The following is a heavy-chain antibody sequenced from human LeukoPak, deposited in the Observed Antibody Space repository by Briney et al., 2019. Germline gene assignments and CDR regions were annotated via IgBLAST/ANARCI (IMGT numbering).Heavy chain of an antibody. J-gene: IGHJ4*02. Sequence: QTSETLSLTCAVYGGSFSGYSWTWIRQSPGKGLEWIGEINHSGSTNYNPSLKSRLTISVDTSKNQFSLNFNSMSAADSAVYYCAANGYYTIEYWGQGTLVTVSS. D-gene: IGHD1-26*01. V-gene: IGHV4-34*01. CDR1: GGSFSGYS. CDR3: AANGYYTIEY. CDR2: INHSGST.